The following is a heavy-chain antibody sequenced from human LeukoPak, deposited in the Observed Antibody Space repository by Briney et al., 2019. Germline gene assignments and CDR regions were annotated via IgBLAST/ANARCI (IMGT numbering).Heavy chain of an antibody. Sequence: QPGGSLRLSCAASGFTVSSNYMSWVRQAPGKGLEWVSVIHTGGSTYYADSVKCRFTISRDTSNNTLYLQMNSLRAEDTAVYYCAREGKWLQLRYFDYWGQGTLVTVSS. V-gene: IGHV3-53*01. CDR3: AREGKWLQLRYFDY. CDR1: GFTVSSNY. CDR2: IHTGGST. D-gene: IGHD5-24*01. J-gene: IGHJ4*02.